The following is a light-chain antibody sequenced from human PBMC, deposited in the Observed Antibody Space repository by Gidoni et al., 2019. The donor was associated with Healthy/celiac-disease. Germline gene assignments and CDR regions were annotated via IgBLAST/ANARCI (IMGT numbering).Light chain of an antibody. J-gene: IGKJ3*01. CDR3: MQALQTPFT. V-gene: IGKV2-28*01. Sequence: DIVMTQSPLSLPVTPGEPASISCRSSQSRLHSNGYNYLDWYLQKPGQSPQLLIYLGSNRASGVPDRFSGSGSGTDFTLKISRVEAEYVGVYYCMQALQTPFTFXPXTKVDIK. CDR2: LGS. CDR1: QSRLHSNGYNY.